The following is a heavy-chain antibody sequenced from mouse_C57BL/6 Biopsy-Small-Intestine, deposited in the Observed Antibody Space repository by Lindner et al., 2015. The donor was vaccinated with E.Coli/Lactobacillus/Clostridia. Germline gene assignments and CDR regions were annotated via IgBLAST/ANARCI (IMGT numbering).Heavy chain of an antibody. CDR2: INPGSGGT. CDR3: ARDYYGSREGDYFDY. J-gene: IGHJ2*01. Sequence: VQLQESGTELVRPGTSVKVSCKASGYVFSDYLIEWVNQRPGQGLEWIGVINPGSGGTNYNEKFKGKATLTADKSSSTAYMQLSSLTSEDSAVYFCARDYYGSREGDYFDYWGQGTTLTVSS. V-gene: IGHV1-54*01. CDR1: GYVFSDYL. D-gene: IGHD1-1*01.